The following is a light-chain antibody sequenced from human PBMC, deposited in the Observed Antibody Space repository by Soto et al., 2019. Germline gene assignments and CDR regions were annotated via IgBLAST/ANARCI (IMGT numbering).Light chain of an antibody. V-gene: IGKV3-15*01. J-gene: IGKJ5*01. Sequence: DRVLTQSPATLSASPGGTCTLSCRASQSVNHNVAWYHQKPGQPPRLLIYGARSRADGVPARFSGSGTGTDFALTISSLQSEDFGVYYCHQYNNWPPSTFGQGTRLEIK. CDR3: HQYNNWPPST. CDR1: QSVNHN. CDR2: GAR.